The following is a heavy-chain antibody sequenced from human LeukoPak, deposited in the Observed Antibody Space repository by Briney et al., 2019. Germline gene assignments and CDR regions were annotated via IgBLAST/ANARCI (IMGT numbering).Heavy chain of an antibody. D-gene: IGHD3-3*01. J-gene: IGHJ4*02. V-gene: IGHV4-38-2*01. Sequence: SETLSLTCAVSGYSISSASYWGWIRQPPGKGLEWIGNIYHSGRPYYNPSLKSRVTISVDTSKNQFSLKLSSVTAADTAVYYCARPISSQGYFGVVIDWGQGTLVTVSS. CDR2: IYHSGRP. CDR1: GYSISSASY. CDR3: ARPISSQGYFGVVID.